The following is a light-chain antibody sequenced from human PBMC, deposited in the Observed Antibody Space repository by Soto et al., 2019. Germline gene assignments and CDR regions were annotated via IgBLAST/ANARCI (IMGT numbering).Light chain of an antibody. Sequence: QPVLTQSPSASASLGASVKLTCTLSSRHSTYAIEWHQQQPENGPRFLMKLSSDGSHSKGDGIPDRFSGSSSGAESYPTIAIRQAEDEADYYCQTGNTVIRVFGTGTQLTVL. CDR1: SRHSTYA. CDR2: LSSDGSH. J-gene: IGLJ1*01. V-gene: IGLV4-69*02. CDR3: QTGNTVIRV.